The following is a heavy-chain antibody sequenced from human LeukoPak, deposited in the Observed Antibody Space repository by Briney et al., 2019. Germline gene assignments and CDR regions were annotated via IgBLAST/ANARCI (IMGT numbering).Heavy chain of an antibody. J-gene: IGHJ6*02. Sequence: SQTLSLTCAISGDSVSSNSAAWNWIRQFPSRGLEWLGRTYYRSKWYNDYAVSVKSRITINPDTSKNQFSLQLNSVTPEDTAVYYCARDPSSSWQYYYYGMDVWGQGTTVTVSS. D-gene: IGHD6-13*01. V-gene: IGHV6-1*01. CDR3: ARDPSSSWQYYYYGMDV. CDR1: GDSVSSNSAA. CDR2: TYYRSKWYN.